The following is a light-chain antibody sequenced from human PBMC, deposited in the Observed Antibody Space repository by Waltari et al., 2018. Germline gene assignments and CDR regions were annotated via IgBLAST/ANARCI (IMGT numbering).Light chain of an antibody. CDR1: NSDVGGYNY. V-gene: IGLV2-11*01. Sequence: QSALTQPRSVSGSPGQSVTISCTGTNSDVGGYNYVSWYQQHPGKAPKLMIYDVSERPSGVPDRFSGSKSGNTASLTFSGLQAEDEADHSCCSLAASYTSLFGGGTKLTVL. CDR2: DVS. CDR3: CSLAASYTSL. J-gene: IGLJ2*01.